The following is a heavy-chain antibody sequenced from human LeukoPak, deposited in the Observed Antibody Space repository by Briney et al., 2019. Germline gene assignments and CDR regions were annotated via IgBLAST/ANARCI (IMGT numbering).Heavy chain of an antibody. J-gene: IGHJ6*03. CDR1: GFTVSSNY. Sequence: GGSLRLSCAASGFTVSSNYMSWVRQAPGKGPEWVSVIYSGGSTYYADSVKGRFTISRDNSKNTLYLQMNSLRAEDTAVYYCSRASRGWDFYYYYYMDVWGKGTTVTISS. CDR3: SRASRGWDFYYYYYMDV. CDR2: IYSGGST. D-gene: IGHD2-15*01. V-gene: IGHV3-66*01.